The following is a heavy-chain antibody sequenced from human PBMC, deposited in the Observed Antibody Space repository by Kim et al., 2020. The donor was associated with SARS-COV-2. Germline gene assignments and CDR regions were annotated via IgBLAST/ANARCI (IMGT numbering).Heavy chain of an antibody. CDR2: ISYEGSTQ. Sequence: GGSLRLSCAASGFTLSSHVMHWVRQAPGKGLEWVALISYEGSTQKYTDSVKGRFTVSRDNSRNTLFLQMNSLRPEETAVYYCARNLVGDTDLDPWGQGTLVTVSS. V-gene: IGHV3-30*03. CDR3: ARNLVGDTDLDP. CDR1: GFTLSSHV. J-gene: IGHJ5*02. D-gene: IGHD1-26*01.